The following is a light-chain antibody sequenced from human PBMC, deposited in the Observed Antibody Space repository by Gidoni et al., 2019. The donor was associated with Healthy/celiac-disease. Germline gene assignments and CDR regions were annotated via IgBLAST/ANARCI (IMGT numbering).Light chain of an antibody. CDR1: QSISSY. CDR3: QQSYSTPGT. Sequence: DIQLTQSPSSLSASVGDRVTSTCRASQSISSYLNWYQQKPGKAPKLLFYAASSLQSGVPSRFSGSGSGTDFTLTISSLQPEDFATYYCQQSYSTPGTFGQGTKVEIK. CDR2: AAS. V-gene: IGKV1-39*01. J-gene: IGKJ1*01.